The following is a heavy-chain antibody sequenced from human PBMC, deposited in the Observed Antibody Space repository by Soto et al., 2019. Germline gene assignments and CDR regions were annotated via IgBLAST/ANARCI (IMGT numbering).Heavy chain of an antibody. CDR2: IRSKANSYAT. D-gene: IGHD6-19*01. V-gene: IGHV3-73*01. CDR1: GFTFSGSA. J-gene: IGHJ4*02. Sequence: GGSLRLSCAASGFTFSGSAMHWVRQASGKGLEWVGRIRSKANSYATAYAASVKGRFTISRDDSKNTAYLQMNSLKTEDTAVYYCARAHSTGWHYFDYWGPGTLVTVSS. CDR3: ARAHSTGWHYFDY.